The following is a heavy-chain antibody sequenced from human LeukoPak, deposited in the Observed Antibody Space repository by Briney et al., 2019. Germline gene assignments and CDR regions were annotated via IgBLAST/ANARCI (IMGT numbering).Heavy chain of an antibody. CDR1: GYSFSSYW. V-gene: IGHV5-51*03. CDR2: IHPDDSDT. D-gene: IGHD3-3*01. Sequence: EAGESLKISCKGSGYSFSSYWIGWVRQMPGKGLEWMGIIHPDDSDTRYSPSFQGQVTISADKSISAAYLQWSSLKASDTAMYYCARGPQYYNFWSGYGGYWGQGTLVTVSS. CDR3: ARGPQYYNFWSGYGGY. J-gene: IGHJ4*02.